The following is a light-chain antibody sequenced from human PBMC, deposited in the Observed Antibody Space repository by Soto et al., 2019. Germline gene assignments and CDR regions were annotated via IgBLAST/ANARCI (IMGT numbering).Light chain of an antibody. Sequence: QSALTQPPSASGSPGQSVTISCTGTSSDVGAYNYVSWYQQYPGKAPKLMIYEVNKRPSGVPDRFSGSKSGKTASLTVSGLQPEDEADNHCTSYASSNIWVFGGGTKLTVL. V-gene: IGLV2-8*01. CDR1: SSDVGAYNY. CDR2: EVN. CDR3: TSYASSNIWV. J-gene: IGLJ3*02.